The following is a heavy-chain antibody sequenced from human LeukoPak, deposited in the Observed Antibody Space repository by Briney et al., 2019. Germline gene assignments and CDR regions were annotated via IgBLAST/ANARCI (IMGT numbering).Heavy chain of an antibody. Sequence: GGSLRLSCAASGFTVNSYYMGWVRQAPGKGLEWVSVIYSGGDTYYADSVKGRFTISRDNSKNMIYLEMSSLKAEDTAVYYCAKERSLEIAVAGTIFDYWGQGTLVTVSS. CDR1: GFTVNSYY. J-gene: IGHJ4*02. D-gene: IGHD6-19*01. CDR3: AKERSLEIAVAGTIFDY. CDR2: IYSGGDT. V-gene: IGHV3-66*01.